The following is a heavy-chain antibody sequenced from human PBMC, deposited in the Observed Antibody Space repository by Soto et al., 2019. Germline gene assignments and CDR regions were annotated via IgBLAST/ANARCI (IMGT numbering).Heavy chain of an antibody. Sequence: GGSLRLSCAASGFTFSSYGMHWVRQAPGKGLEWVAVIWYDGSNKYYADSVKGRFTISRDNSKNTLYLQMNSLRAEDTAVYYCARGGDIMITFGGVDNWFDPWGQGTLVTVSS. CDR2: IWYDGSNK. D-gene: IGHD3-16*01. CDR1: GFTFSSYG. V-gene: IGHV3-33*01. J-gene: IGHJ5*02. CDR3: ARGGDIMITFGGVDNWFDP.